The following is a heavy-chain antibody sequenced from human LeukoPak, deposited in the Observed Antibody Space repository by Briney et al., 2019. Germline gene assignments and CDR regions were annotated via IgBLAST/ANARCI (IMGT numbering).Heavy chain of an antibody. V-gene: IGHV3-53*05. Sequence: GGSLRLSCAASGFTVSSNYMSWVRQAPGKGLEWVSVIYSGGSTYYADSVKGRFTISRDNSKNTLYLQMNSLRADDTAVYYCAKDTCSGGICYSDCWGQGTLVTVSS. CDR1: GFTVSSNY. CDR3: AKDTCSGGICYSDC. J-gene: IGHJ4*02. D-gene: IGHD2-15*01. CDR2: IYSGGST.